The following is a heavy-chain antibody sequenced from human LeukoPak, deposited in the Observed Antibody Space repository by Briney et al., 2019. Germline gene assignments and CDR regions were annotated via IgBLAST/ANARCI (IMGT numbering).Heavy chain of an antibody. D-gene: IGHD2-2*03. J-gene: IGHJ4*02. Sequence: PGKSLRLSCAASGFTFSGYPIHWVRQAPGKGLEWVAVISYDGSNKYYADSVKGRFTISRDNSKNTLYLQMNSLRAEDTAVYYCAKDGYCSSTSCYVITGTMDYWGQGTLVTVSS. CDR2: ISYDGSNK. CDR1: GFTFSGYP. V-gene: IGHV3-30-3*02. CDR3: AKDGYCSSTSCYVITGTMDY.